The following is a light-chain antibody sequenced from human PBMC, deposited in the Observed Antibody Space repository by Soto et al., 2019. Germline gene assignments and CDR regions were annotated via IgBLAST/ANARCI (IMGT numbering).Light chain of an antibody. V-gene: IGKV1-5*03. CDR1: QSISTW. CDR2: KAS. J-gene: IGKJ1*01. Sequence: DIPMTQSPSTLSASVGDRVTITCRASQSISTWLAWYQHTPGKAPKLLTSKASNLESGVPSRFSGSGSGISLTLTISSLEPDEFATYYCQQYKRYWTFGQGTKVEMK. CDR3: QQYKRYWT.